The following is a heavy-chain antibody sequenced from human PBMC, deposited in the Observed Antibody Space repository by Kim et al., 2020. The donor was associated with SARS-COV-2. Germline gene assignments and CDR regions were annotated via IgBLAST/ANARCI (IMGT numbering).Heavy chain of an antibody. CDR2: IRSKAYGGTT. J-gene: IGHJ4*02. CDR1: GFTFGDYA. V-gene: IGHV3-49*04. D-gene: IGHD5-12*01. CDR3: TRGGTGYSGHMS. Sequence: GGSLRLSCTASGFTFGDYAMSWVRQAPGKGLEWVGFIRSKAYGGTTEYAASVKGRFTISRDDSKSIAYLQMNSLKTEDTAVYYCTRGGTGYSGHMSWGQGTLVTVSS.